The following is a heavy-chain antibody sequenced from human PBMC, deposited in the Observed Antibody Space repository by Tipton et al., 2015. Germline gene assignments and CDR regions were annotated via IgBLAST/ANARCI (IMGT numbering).Heavy chain of an antibody. CDR1: GFTFSSYN. CDR2: ISTSSSTI. J-gene: IGHJ3*02. CDR3: ARDRRGGGFDI. Sequence: SLRLSCAASGFTFSSYNMDWVRQAPGKGLEWVSYISTSSSTIYYADSVKGRFTISRYNAENSLYLQMNSLIDEDTAVYYCARDRRGGGFDIWGQGTIVTDS. D-gene: IGHD3-16*01. V-gene: IGHV3-48*02.